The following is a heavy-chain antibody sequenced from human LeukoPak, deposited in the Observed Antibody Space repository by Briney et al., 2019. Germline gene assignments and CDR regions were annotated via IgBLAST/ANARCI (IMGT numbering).Heavy chain of an antibody. CDR2: IYYDGSEQ. J-gene: IGHJ4*02. CDR1: GFTFGNHG. D-gene: IGHD3-16*01. CDR3: ACLGGVSAWAFDY. V-gene: IGHV3-33*01. Sequence: PGRSLRLSCAASGFTFGNHGMNWVRQAPGKGLEWVALIYYDGSEQYYADSVKGRFTISRDNSKNTVDLQMNSLRAEDTALYFCACLGGVSAWAFDYWGQGILATVSS.